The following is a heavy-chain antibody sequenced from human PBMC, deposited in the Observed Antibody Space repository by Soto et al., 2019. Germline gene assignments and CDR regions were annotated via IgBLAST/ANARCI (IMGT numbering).Heavy chain of an antibody. CDR1: GFTFSKAW. V-gene: IGHV3-15*01. Sequence: DVQLVESGGGVVKPGGSLRLSCRTSGFTFSKAWMRWVRQAPGKGLEWVGRMRSKADGGTVEYAAPVKGRFIISRDDSTNTLYLEMNSLDSEDTGVYYCTAAGVRGFVMSGMDVWGQGTAVTVSS. CDR2: MRSKADGGTV. D-gene: IGHD3-10*01. CDR3: TAAGVRGFVMSGMDV. J-gene: IGHJ6*02.